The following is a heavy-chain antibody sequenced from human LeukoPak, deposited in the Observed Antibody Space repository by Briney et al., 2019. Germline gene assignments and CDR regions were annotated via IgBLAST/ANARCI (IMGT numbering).Heavy chain of an antibody. Sequence: GGSLRLSCAASGFTFSSYWMTWVRQAPGKGLEWVAKIKQDGSEKYYVDSVKGRFTISRGNSKNSLYLQMNSLRTEDTALYYCAKEDYGSSWYALDYWGQGTLVTVSS. D-gene: IGHD6-13*01. J-gene: IGHJ4*02. CDR1: GFTFSSYW. V-gene: IGHV3-7*05. CDR2: IKQDGSEK. CDR3: AKEDYGSSWYALDY.